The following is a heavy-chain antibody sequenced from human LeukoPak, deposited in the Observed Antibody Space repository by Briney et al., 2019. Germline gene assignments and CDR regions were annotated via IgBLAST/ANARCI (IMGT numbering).Heavy chain of an antibody. V-gene: IGHV3-30-3*01. CDR3: ASERRYYFDY. Sequence: PGRSLRLSCAASGFTFSSYAMHWVRQAPGKGLEWVAVISYDGSNKHYADSVKGRFTISRDNSKNTLYLQMNSLRAEDTAVYYCASERRYYFDYWGQGTLVTVSS. J-gene: IGHJ4*02. CDR1: GFTFSSYA. CDR2: ISYDGSNK. D-gene: IGHD1-14*01.